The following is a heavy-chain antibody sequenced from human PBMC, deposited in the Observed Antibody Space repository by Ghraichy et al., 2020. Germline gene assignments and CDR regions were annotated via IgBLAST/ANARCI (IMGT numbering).Heavy chain of an antibody. V-gene: IGHV3-11*01. D-gene: IGHD3-3*01. CDR1: GFTFSDYY. CDR2: ISSSGSTI. CDR3: ARSYYDFWSGYKEPFDY. J-gene: IGHJ4*02. Sequence: LSLTCAASGFTFSDYYMSWIRQAPGKGLEWVSYISSSGSTIYYADSVKGRFTISRDNAKNSLYLQMNSLRAEDTAVYYCARSYYDFWSGYKEPFDYWGQGTLVTVSS.